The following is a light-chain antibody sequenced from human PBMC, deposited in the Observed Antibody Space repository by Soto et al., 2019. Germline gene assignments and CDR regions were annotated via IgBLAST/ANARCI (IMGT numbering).Light chain of an antibody. V-gene: IGKV1-5*01. Sequence: DIHMTQSPSTLSASVGDRVTITCRASQYITTWLAWYQQKPGKAPKLLIYGASSLESGVPSRFSGSVSGTEFTLTISSLQPDDFATYYCQQYNSFSPTFGQGTKVEI. CDR3: QQYNSFSPT. J-gene: IGKJ1*01. CDR1: QYITTW. CDR2: GAS.